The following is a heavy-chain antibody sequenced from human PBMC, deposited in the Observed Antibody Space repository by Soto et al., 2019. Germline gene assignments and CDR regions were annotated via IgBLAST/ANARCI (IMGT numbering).Heavy chain of an antibody. CDR2: VYYTGSP. D-gene: IGHD2-8*01. J-gene: IGHJ4*02. Sequence: QVRLQESGPQVVKPSETLSLTCTVSGGSISGYYWNWIRQTPGKGLEWIGCVYYTGSPNYSPFLKSRLTISLDTSKNQFSLHLTSVTAADTAVYYCARTLSPVYGFDYWGQGTVATVSS. CDR3: ARTLSPVYGFDY. CDR1: GGSISGYY. V-gene: IGHV4-59*01.